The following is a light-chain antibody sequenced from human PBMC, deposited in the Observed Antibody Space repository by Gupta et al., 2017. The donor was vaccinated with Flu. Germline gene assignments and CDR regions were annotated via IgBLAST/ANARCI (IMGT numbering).Light chain of an antibody. CDR2: YKSDSQK. CDR3: MIWHKSAYV. J-gene: IGLJ1*01. V-gene: IGLV5-45*02. CDR1: SGIDVDTCT. Sequence: QAVLTQPSSLSASPGASASLTCTLRSGIDVDTCTIFWYQQKPGSPPQFLLWYKSDSQKQQGSGVPSRFSGSKDASAKAGILLISGLHSEDEADYYCMIWHKSAYVFGAGTKVTVL.